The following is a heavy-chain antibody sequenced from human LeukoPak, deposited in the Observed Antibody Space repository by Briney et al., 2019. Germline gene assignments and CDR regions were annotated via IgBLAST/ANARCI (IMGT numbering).Heavy chain of an antibody. D-gene: IGHD2-15*01. V-gene: IGHV5-51*01. CDR1: GYSFTSYW. CDR2: IYPGDSDT. Sequence: GESLKISCKGSGYSFTSYWIGWVRQMPGKGLEWMGIIYPGDSDTRYSPSFQGQVTISADKSINTAYLQWSRLKASDTAMYYCARQNVVVVAATARDDAFDIWGQGTMVTVSS. J-gene: IGHJ3*02. CDR3: ARQNVVVVAATARDDAFDI.